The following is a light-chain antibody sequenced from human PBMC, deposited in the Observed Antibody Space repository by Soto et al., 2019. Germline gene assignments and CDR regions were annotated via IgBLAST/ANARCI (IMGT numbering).Light chain of an antibody. Sequence: IHRAYFSSCLSASVGHSLSVTSQASQDICKYLNWYQPKPGKAPKLLIYDASNLETGVPSRFSGSGSGTDFTFTISSLQPEDIATYYCQQYDNLITFGQGTRLEIK. V-gene: IGKV1-33*01. CDR2: DAS. CDR3: QQYDNLIT. CDR1: QDICKY. J-gene: IGKJ5*01.